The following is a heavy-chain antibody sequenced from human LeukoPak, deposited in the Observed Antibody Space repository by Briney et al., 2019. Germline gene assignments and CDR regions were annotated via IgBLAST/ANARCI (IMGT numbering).Heavy chain of an antibody. CDR2: IWDDGSNK. CDR3: VRWGRDKTDHY. V-gene: IGHV3-33*03. CDR1: GCTFRNHG. J-gene: IGHJ4*02. Sequence: GGSLRLSCAASGCTFRNHGMHWVRQTPGKGLEWVAVIWDDGSNKYLADSVKGRFTISRDNSQNILYLQMTSLRDEDTAVYYGVRWGRDKTDHYWGQGTLVTVSS. D-gene: IGHD3-16*01.